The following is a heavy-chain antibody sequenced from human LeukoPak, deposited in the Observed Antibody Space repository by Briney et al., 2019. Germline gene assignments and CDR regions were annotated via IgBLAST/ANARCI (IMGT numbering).Heavy chain of an antibody. Sequence: SETLSLTCTVSGGSISSYYWSWIRQPPGKGLEWIGYIYYSGSTNYNPSLKSRVTISVDTSKNQFSLKLSSVTAADTAVYYCARDGEGRYGDPYFDYWGQRTLVTVSS. V-gene: IGHV4-59*01. CDR1: GGSISSYY. D-gene: IGHD4-17*01. CDR3: ARDGEGRYGDPYFDY. J-gene: IGHJ4*02. CDR2: IYYSGST.